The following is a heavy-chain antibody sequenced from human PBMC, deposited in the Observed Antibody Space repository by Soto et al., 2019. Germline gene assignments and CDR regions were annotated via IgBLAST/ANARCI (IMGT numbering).Heavy chain of an antibody. CDR2: IRSKANSYAT. Sequence: GGSLRLSCAASGFTFSGSAMHWVRQASGKGLEWVGRIRSKANSYATAYAASVKGRFTISRDDSKNTAYLQMNSLKTEDTAVYYCIGPRSGDYGDPYYFDYWGQGTLVTVSS. CDR3: IGPRSGDYGDPYYFDY. D-gene: IGHD4-17*01. J-gene: IGHJ4*02. V-gene: IGHV3-73*01. CDR1: GFTFSGSA.